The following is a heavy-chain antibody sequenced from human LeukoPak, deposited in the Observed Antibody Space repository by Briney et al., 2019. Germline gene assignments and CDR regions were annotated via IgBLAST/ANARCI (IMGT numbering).Heavy chain of an antibody. CDR2: VSSDGSTT. J-gene: IGHJ3*01. Sequence: GGSLRLSCSASGFSFSSYAMHWVRQAPGKGLEYVSAVSSDGSTTFYADSVKGRFTMSRDNSKNMAYLQMNSLRPEDTALYYCVKDTYSSSWNASVTCGQGTMVTVAS. V-gene: IGHV3-64D*06. D-gene: IGHD6-13*01. CDR1: GFSFSSYA. CDR3: VKDTYSSSWNASVT.